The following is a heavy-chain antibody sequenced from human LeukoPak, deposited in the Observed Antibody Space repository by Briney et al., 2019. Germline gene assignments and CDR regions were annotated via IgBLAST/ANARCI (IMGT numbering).Heavy chain of an antibody. CDR2: ISADGGGT. CDR3: ARDVAPSGVVIQFDP. Sequence: SLRLSCATSGFTFDDYAIHCVRQSPGKGLEWVSVISADGGGTYFADTVKGRFPISRDNSRYPLYLQMNSLRIEDTALYYCARDVAPSGVVIQFDPWGQGTLVTVSS. V-gene: IGHV3-43*02. J-gene: IGHJ5*02. D-gene: IGHD3-3*01. CDR1: GFTFDDYA.